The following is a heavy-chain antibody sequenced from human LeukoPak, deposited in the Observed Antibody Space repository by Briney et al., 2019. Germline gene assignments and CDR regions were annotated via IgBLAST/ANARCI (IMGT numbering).Heavy chain of an antibody. D-gene: IGHD3-10*01. Sequence: GESLKISCKGSGYSFTSYWIGWVRQMPEKGLEWMGIIYPGDSDTRYSPSFQGQVTISADKSISTAYLQWSSLKASDTAMYYCARRRITMVRGVTDWSYYFDYWGQGTLVTVSS. J-gene: IGHJ4*02. CDR2: IYPGDSDT. V-gene: IGHV5-51*01. CDR1: GYSFTSYW. CDR3: ARRRITMVRGVTDWSYYFDY.